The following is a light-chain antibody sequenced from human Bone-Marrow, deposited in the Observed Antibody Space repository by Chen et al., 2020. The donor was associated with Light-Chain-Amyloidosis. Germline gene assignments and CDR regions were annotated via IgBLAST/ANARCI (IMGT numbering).Light chain of an antibody. V-gene: IGKV3-15*01. CDR3: QQYNNWPIT. CDR2: GAS. CDR1: QSVSNY. Sequence: EIVLTQSPATLSMSPGARATLSCRASQSVSNYLAWYQQKPGQAPRLLIYGASTRATGIPARFSGSGSGTEFTLTISSLQSEDFAVYYCQQYNNWPITVGQGTRLEIK. J-gene: IGKJ5*01.